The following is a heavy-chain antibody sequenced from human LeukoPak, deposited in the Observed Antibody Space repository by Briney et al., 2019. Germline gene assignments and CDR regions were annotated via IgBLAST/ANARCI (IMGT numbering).Heavy chain of an antibody. D-gene: IGHD4-17*01. J-gene: IGHJ2*01. Sequence: GGSLRLSCAASGFTFSNAWMSWVRQAPGKGLEWVAVIWYDGSNKYYADSVKGRFTISRDNSKNTLYLQMNSLRAEDTAVYYCARTTVTTGWYFDLWGRGTLVTVSS. CDR1: GFTFSNAW. V-gene: IGHV3-33*08. CDR3: ARTTVTTGWYFDL. CDR2: IWYDGSNK.